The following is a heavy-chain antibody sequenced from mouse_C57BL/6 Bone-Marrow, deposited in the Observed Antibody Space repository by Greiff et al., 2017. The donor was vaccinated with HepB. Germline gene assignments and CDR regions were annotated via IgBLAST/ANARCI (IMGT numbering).Heavy chain of an antibody. J-gene: IGHJ3*01. CDR1: GYSFTGSF. CDR3: ARPGRGAWFAY. D-gene: IGHD1-1*01. V-gene: IGHV1-20*01. Sequence: EVQLQQSGPELVKPGDSVKISCKASGYSFTGSFMNWVMQSHGKSLEWIGRINPYNGDTFYNQKFKGKATLTVDKSSSTAHMDLRSLTSEDSAVYYCARPGRGAWFAYWGQGTLVTVSA. CDR2: INPYNGDT.